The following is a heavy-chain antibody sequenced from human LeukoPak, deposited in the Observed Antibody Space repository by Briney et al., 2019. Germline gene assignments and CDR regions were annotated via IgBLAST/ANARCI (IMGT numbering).Heavy chain of an antibody. D-gene: IGHD6-13*01. CDR3: ARRSWYGDYYYMDV. V-gene: IGHV3-21*01. CDR1: GFTFSSYS. J-gene: IGHJ6*03. Sequence: SGGSLRLSCAASGFTFSSYSMNWVRQAPGKGLEWVSSISSSSSYIYYADSVKGRFTISRDNAKNSLYLQMNSLRAEDTAVYYCARRSWYGDYYYMDVWGKGTTVTVSS. CDR2: ISSSSSYI.